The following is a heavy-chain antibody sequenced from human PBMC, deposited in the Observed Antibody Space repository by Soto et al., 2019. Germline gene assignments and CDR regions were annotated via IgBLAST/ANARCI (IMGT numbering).Heavy chain of an antibody. Sequence: ASVKVSCKASGYTFTGYYMHWVRQAPGQGLEWMGWINADSGNTKYSQKFQGRVTITRDTSASTAYMELSSLRSEDTAVYYCARDYYGSGGDDYYYYYYMDVWGKGTTVTVSS. CDR3: ARDYYGSGGDDYYYYYYMDV. V-gene: IGHV1-3*01. CDR2: INADSGNT. D-gene: IGHD3-10*01. CDR1: GYTFTGYY. J-gene: IGHJ6*03.